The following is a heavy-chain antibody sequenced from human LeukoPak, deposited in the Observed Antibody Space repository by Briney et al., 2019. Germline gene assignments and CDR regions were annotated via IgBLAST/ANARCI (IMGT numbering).Heavy chain of an antibody. CDR3: ARLPMAVTPHVDY. V-gene: IGHV4-59*01. Sequence: SETLSLTCTVSGGSITSYYRSWIRQSPGKGLESIGFMYYSGTTNYNPSLKSRVTISLGMSKNQFSLKLSSVTAADTAVYYCARLPMAVTPHVDYWGQGTLVTVSS. D-gene: IGHD2-21*02. CDR1: GGSITSYY. CDR2: MYYSGTT. J-gene: IGHJ4*02.